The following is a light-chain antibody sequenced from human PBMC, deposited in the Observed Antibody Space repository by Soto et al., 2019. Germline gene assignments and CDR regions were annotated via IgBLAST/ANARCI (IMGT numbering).Light chain of an antibody. CDR1: QTITTY. CDR3: QQYGTSPLT. CDR2: GTS. Sequence: ESVLTQRPATLSVSPGERATLSCRASQTITTYLAWYQQKPGQAPRLLIYGTSRRAPASPDRISGSGSGTDFTLTISRLEPKDFAVYYCQQYGTSPLTLGGRTKVDI. J-gene: IGKJ4*01. V-gene: IGKV3-20*01.